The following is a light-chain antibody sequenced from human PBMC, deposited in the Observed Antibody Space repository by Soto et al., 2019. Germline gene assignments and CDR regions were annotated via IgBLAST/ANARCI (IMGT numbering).Light chain of an antibody. V-gene: IGKV4-1*01. J-gene: IGKJ4*01. CDR1: QSVLYSSNNKNY. CDR3: QQYYSTVT. Sequence: DIVMTQSPDSLAVSLGERATINCKSSQSVLYSSNNKNYLAWYQQKPGQPPKRLIYWASTRESGVPDRFSGSGSGTDFTLTISSLQAEDVAVYYCQQYYSTVTFGGGTKVEIK. CDR2: WAS.